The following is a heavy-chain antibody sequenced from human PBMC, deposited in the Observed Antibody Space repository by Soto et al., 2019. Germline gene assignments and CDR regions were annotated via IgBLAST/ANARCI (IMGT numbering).Heavy chain of an antibody. CDR1: GFTFSSYG. Sequence: GGSLRLSCAASGFTFSSYGMHWVRQAPGKGLEWVAVIWYDGSNKYYADSVKGRFTISRDNSKNTLYLQMNSLRAEDTAVYYCVRGSWSSSEPALDYWGQGTLVTVSS. CDR2: IWYDGSNK. D-gene: IGHD6-13*01. V-gene: IGHV3-33*01. CDR3: VRGSWSSSEPALDY. J-gene: IGHJ4*02.